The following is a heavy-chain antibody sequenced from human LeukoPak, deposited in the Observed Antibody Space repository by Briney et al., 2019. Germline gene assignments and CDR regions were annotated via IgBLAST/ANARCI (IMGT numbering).Heavy chain of an antibody. J-gene: IGHJ4*02. Sequence: SETLSLTCTVSGGSVSSYYWSWIRQPPGKGLEWIGYIYYSGSTNYNPSLKSRVTISVDTSKNQFSLKLSSVTAADTAVYYCARAEYSSSSYYFDYWGQGTLVTVSS. D-gene: IGHD6-6*01. CDR1: GGSVSSYY. CDR2: IYYSGST. V-gene: IGHV4-59*02. CDR3: ARAEYSSSSYYFDY.